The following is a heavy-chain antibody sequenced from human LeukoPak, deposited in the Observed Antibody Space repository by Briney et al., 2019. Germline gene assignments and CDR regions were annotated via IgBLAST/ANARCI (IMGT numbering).Heavy chain of an antibody. J-gene: IGHJ4*02. Sequence: GRSLRLSCAASGFTFSSCGMHWVRQAPGKGLEWVSGISGSGGSTSYADSVKGRFTISRDKFKNTLYLQMNSLRAEDTAVYYCAKCGSYWDFDCWGQGTLVTVSS. D-gene: IGHD1-26*01. CDR2: ISGSGGST. CDR1: GFTFSSCG. V-gene: IGHV3-23*01. CDR3: AKCGSYWDFDC.